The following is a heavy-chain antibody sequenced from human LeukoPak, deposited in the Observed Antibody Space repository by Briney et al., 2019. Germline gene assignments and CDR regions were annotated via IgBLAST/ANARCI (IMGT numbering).Heavy chain of an antibody. CDR3: SGLWFGEDY. Sequence: GGSLRLSCAASGFTFSSYALSWVRQAPGKGLEWVSDISGSGGTTYYADSVKGRFTISRDNSKNTLYLQMNSLRAEDTAVYYCSGLWFGEDYWGQGTLVTVSS. CDR1: GFTFSSYA. J-gene: IGHJ4*02. V-gene: IGHV3-23*01. D-gene: IGHD3-10*01. CDR2: ISGSGGTT.